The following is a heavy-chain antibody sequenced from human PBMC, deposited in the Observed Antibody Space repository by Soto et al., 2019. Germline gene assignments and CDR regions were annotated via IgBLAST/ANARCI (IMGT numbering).Heavy chain of an antibody. CDR3: ARGDDILTGYGFRMDV. J-gene: IGHJ6*02. CDR2: IGAAGDT. CDR1: GFTFSSYD. Sequence: GGSRRLSCAASGFTFSSYDMHWVRQATGKGLEWVSAIGAAGDTYYPGSVKGRFTISRENAKNSLYLQMNSLRAGDTAVYYCARGDDILTGYGFRMDVWGQGTTVT. V-gene: IGHV3-13*01. D-gene: IGHD3-9*01.